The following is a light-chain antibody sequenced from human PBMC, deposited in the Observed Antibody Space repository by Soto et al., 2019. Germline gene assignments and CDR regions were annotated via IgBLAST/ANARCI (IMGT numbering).Light chain of an antibody. CDR2: SNN. Sequence: QSALNQPPSASGTPGQRVTISCSGSSSNIGSNTVNWYQQLPGTAPKLLIYSNNQRPSGVPDRFSGSKSGTSASLAISGLQSEDEADYYCCSYAGSSTPFGTGTKVTVL. J-gene: IGLJ1*01. CDR3: CSYAGSSTP. V-gene: IGLV1-44*01. CDR1: SSNIGSNT.